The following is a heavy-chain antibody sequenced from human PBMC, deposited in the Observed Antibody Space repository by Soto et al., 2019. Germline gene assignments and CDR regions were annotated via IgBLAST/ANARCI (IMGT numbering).Heavy chain of an antibody. V-gene: IGHV1-8*01. CDR2: MNPNSGNT. Sequence: ASVKVSCKASGYTFTSYDINWVRQATGQGLEWMGWMNPNSGNTGYAQKFQGRVTMTRNTSISTAYMELSSLRSEDTAVYYCARPYSGYDSKVYYYYMDVWGKGTKVTVSS. CDR1: GYTFTSYD. J-gene: IGHJ6*03. CDR3: ARPYSGYDSKVYYYYMDV. D-gene: IGHD5-12*01.